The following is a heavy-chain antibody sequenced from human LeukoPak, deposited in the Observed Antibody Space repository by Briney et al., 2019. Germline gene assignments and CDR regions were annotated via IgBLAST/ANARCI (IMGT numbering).Heavy chain of an antibody. Sequence: SQTLSLTCTVSGGSISSGGYYWSWIRQHPGKGLEWIGYIYYSGSTYYNPSLKSRVTISVDTSKNQFSLKLSSVTAADTAVYYCAGSGAGSISYYYDSSGYYDYWGQGTLVTVSS. CDR1: GGSISSGGYY. CDR2: IYYSGST. J-gene: IGHJ4*02. D-gene: IGHD3-22*01. CDR3: AGSGAGSISYYYDSSGYYDY. V-gene: IGHV4-31*03.